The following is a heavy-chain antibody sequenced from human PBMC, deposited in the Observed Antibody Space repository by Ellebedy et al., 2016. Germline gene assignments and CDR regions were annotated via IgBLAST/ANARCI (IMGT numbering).Heavy chain of an antibody. V-gene: IGHV6-1*01. CDR2: TFYRSKWYN. J-gene: IGHJ6*02. CDR3: ARGGVLGGSFYYYGLDV. Sequence: SQTLSLTCAISGDSVSRNTATWSWIRQSPSRGLEWLGRTFYRSKWYNDYAVSVKGRITINPDTSKNQFSLQLNSVTPEDTAVYYCARGGVLGGSFYYYGLDVWGQGTTVTVSS. D-gene: IGHD2-15*01. CDR1: GDSVSRNTAT.